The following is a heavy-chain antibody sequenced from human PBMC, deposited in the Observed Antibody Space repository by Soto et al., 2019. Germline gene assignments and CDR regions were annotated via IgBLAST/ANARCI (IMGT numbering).Heavy chain of an antibody. V-gene: IGHV3-30*18. CDR1: GFTFSRYG. CDR2: ISYDGSDK. CDR3: AKGVVVATTYSQH. J-gene: IGHJ1*01. Sequence: GGSLRLSCAASGFTFSRYGMHWVRQVPGKGLEWVAVISYDGSDKYYADSVKGRFTISRDNSNNTLYLQMDSLRAEDTAVYYCAKGVVVATTYSQHWGQGTLVTVSS. D-gene: IGHD2-15*01.